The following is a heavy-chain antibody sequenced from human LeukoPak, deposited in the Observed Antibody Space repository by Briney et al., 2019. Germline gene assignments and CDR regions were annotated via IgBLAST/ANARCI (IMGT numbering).Heavy chain of an antibody. Sequence: GGSLRLSCAASGFTFSTYGMSWVRQAPGKGLEWVSTIGAATYYADSVKGRFIISRDNSKNTLYLQMNSLGAEDTAIYYCAKRVGGSPYYFDYWGQGTPVTASS. CDR2: IGAAT. J-gene: IGHJ4*02. D-gene: IGHD4-23*01. CDR3: AKRVGGSPYYFDY. V-gene: IGHV3-23*01. CDR1: GFTFSTYG.